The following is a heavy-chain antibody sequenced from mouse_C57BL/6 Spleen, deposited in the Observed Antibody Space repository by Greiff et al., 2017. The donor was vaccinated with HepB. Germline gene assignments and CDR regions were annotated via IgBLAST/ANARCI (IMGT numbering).Heavy chain of an antibody. CDR3: AIYYYGSSSWGY. CDR1: GYTFTSYG. J-gene: IGHJ3*01. Sequence: VQLQQSGAELARPGASVKLSCKASGYTFTSYGLSWVKQRTGQGLEWIGEIYPRSGNTYYNEKFKGKATLTADKSSSTAYMELRSLTSEDSAVYFCAIYYYGSSSWGYWGQGTLVTVSA. V-gene: IGHV1-81*01. CDR2: IYPRSGNT. D-gene: IGHD1-1*01.